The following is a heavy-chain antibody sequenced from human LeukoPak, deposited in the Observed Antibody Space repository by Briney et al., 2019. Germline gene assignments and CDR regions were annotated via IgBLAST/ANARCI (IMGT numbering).Heavy chain of an antibody. CDR3: ARWDDSAWAFGN. Sequence: SETLSLTCIVSGGSISRYSWNWIRQSPGKGLGWVGYIAHSGTTSYKSSLKSRVTISVDTSKNQLSLRLTSVTAADTAVYYCARWDDSAWAFGNWGPGTLVTVSS. J-gene: IGHJ4*02. CDR2: IAHSGTT. CDR1: GGSISRYS. V-gene: IGHV4-59*08. D-gene: IGHD6-19*01.